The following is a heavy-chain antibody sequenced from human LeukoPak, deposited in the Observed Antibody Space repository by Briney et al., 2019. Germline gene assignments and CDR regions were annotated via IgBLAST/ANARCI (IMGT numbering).Heavy chain of an antibody. CDR1: GYSFTIYW. V-gene: IGHV5-51*01. J-gene: IGHJ4*02. Sequence: GESLKISCKVSGYSFTIYWIGWVRQMPGKGLEWMGIIYPDDSDTKYSPSFQGQVTISADKSISTAYLQWSSLKASDTAMYYCARSGRLGYCSGGSCFRWDYWGQGTLVTVSS. CDR2: IYPDDSDT. D-gene: IGHD2-15*01. CDR3: ARSGRLGYCSGGSCFRWDY.